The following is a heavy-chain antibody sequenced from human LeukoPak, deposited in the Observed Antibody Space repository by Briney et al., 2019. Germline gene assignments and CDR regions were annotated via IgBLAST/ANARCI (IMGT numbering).Heavy chain of an antibody. CDR1: GFTFSSYA. CDR3: AREGAVAGIFDY. V-gene: IGHV3-23*01. J-gene: IGHJ4*02. CDR2: ISGSGGST. D-gene: IGHD6-19*01. Sequence: GGSLRLSCAASGFTFSSYAMSWVRQAPGKGLEWVSAISGSGGSTYYADSVKGRLTISRDNAKNSLYLQMNSLRAEDTAVYYCAREGAVAGIFDYWGQGTLVTVSS.